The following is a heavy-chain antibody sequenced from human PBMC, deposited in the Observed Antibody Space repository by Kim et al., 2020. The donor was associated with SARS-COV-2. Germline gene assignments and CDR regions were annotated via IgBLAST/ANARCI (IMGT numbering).Heavy chain of an antibody. J-gene: IGHJ6*02. CDR1: GGSISSGSYY. Sequence: SETLSLTCTVSGGSISSGSYYWSWIRQPAGKGLEWIGRIYTSGSTNYNPSLKSRVTISVDTSKNQFSLKLSSVTAADTAVYYCARDRLGYGMDVWGQGTTVTVSS. CDR3: ARDRLGYGMDV. D-gene: IGHD3-9*01. CDR2: IYTSGST. V-gene: IGHV4-61*02.